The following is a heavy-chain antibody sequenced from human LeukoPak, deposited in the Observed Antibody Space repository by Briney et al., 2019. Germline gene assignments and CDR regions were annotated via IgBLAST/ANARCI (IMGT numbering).Heavy chain of an antibody. CDR2: IRFDGTNK. D-gene: IGHD2-2*01. V-gene: IGHV3-30*02. CDR1: GFSFRNYG. Sequence: PGGSLRLSCAASGFSFRNYGMHWVRQAPGKGLEWVAFIRFDGTNKYYVDSVKGRFTISRDNSKNTLYLQMSSLRAEDTAVYYCAKDKGFCTTTTCYVLSNDAFDIWGQGTMVTVSS. CDR3: AKDKGFCTTTTCYVLSNDAFDI. J-gene: IGHJ3*02.